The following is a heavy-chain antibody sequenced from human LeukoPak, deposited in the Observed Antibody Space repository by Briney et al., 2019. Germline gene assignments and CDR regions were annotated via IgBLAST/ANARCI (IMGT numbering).Heavy chain of an antibody. D-gene: IGHD2-21*01. J-gene: IGHJ4*02. CDR2: ISSSSSYI. V-gene: IGHV3-21*01. CDR3: ARDYCGGDCYGDY. CDR1: GFTFSSYS. Sequence: GGSLRLSCAASGFTFSSYSMNWVRQAPGKGLEWVSSISSSSSYIYYADSVKGRFTISRGNAKNSLYLQMNSLRAEDTAVYYCARDYCGGDCYGDYWGQGTLVTVSS.